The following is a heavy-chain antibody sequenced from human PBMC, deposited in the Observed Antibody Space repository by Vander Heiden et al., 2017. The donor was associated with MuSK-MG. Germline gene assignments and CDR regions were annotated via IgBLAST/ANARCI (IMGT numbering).Heavy chain of an antibody. Sequence: QVQLVQSGAEVKKPGAPVKVSCKVSGYTFTSYAIHWVRQAPGQRLEWMGWINAGNGNTKYSQKFQGRVTITRDTSASTAYMELSSLRSEDTAVYYCARDRLRDIVVVVAASGLYGMDVWGQGTTVTVSS. CDR2: INAGNGNT. CDR3: ARDRLRDIVVVVAASGLYGMDV. D-gene: IGHD2-15*01. V-gene: IGHV1-3*01. CDR1: GYTFTSYA. J-gene: IGHJ6*02.